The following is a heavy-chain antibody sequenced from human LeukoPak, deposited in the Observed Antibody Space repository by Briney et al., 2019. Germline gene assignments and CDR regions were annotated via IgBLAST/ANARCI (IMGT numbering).Heavy chain of an antibody. Sequence: PGGSLRLSCAASGFTFDDYGMSWVRQAPGKGLEWVSGINWNGGSTGYADSVKGRFTISRDNAKNPLYLQMNSLRAEDTAVYYCANWAGDGYNLYYFDYWGQGTLVTVSS. CDR2: INWNGGST. V-gene: IGHV3-20*04. J-gene: IGHJ4*02. CDR1: GFTFDDYG. D-gene: IGHD5-24*01. CDR3: ANWAGDGYNLYYFDY.